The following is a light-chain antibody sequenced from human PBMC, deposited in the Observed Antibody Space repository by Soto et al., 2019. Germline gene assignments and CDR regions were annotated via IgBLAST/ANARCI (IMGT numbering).Light chain of an antibody. V-gene: IGKV3-11*01. Sequence: EIVMTQPPATLSVSPGERATLSCRASQSVSSNLAWYQQKPGQAPRLLIYETSTRATGIPVRFSGSGSGTDFSLTISGLDPEDFALYYCQHRASWPISFGGGTKVDIK. J-gene: IGKJ4*01. CDR2: ETS. CDR1: QSVSSN. CDR3: QHRASWPIS.